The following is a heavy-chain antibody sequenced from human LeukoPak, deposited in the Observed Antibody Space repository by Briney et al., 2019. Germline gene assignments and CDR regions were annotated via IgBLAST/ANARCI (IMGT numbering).Heavy chain of an antibody. CDR3: ASVIAAAHVFDY. V-gene: IGHV3-30*19. CDR1: GFTFSSYG. J-gene: IGHJ4*02. D-gene: IGHD6-13*01. Sequence: PGGSLRLSCAASGFTFSSYGMHWVRQAPGKGLEWVAVISYDGSNKYYADSVKGRFTISRDNSKNTLYLQMNSLRAEDTAVHYCASVIAAAHVFDYWGQGTLVTVSS. CDR2: ISYDGSNK.